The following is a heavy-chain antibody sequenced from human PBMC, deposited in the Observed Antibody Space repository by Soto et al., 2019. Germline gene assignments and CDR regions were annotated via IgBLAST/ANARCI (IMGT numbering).Heavy chain of an antibody. CDR3: ARELGYCSGGSCYMDGAFDF. V-gene: IGHV3-23*01. CDR1: GFTFSSYA. J-gene: IGHJ3*01. D-gene: IGHD2-15*01. Sequence: PGGSLRLSCAASGFTFSSYAMHWVRQAPGKGLEWVSVISGSGDSTYYADSVKGRFTISRDNSKNTLYVQMNSLRAEDTAVYYCARELGYCSGGSCYMDGAFDFWGQGTMVTVSS. CDR2: ISGSGDST.